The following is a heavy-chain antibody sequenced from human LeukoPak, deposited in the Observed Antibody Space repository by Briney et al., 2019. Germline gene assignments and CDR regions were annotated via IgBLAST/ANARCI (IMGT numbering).Heavy chain of an antibody. CDR1: GFTFSNAW. J-gene: IGHJ5*02. CDR2: IKSKTDGGTT. V-gene: IGHV3-15*01. CDR3: TTDRGYCTNGVCYPNWFDP. D-gene: IGHD2-8*01. Sequence: PGGSLRLSCAASGFTFSNAWMSWVRQAPGKGREWVGRIKSKTDGGTTDYAAPVKGRFTISRDDSKNTLYLQMNSLKTEDTAVYYCTTDRGYCTNGVCYPNWFDPWGQGTLGTVSS.